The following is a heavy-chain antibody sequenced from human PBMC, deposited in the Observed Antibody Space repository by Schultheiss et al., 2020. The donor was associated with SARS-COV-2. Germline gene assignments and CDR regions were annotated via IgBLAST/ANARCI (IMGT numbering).Heavy chain of an antibody. J-gene: IGHJ6*02. CDR2: IIPILGIA. CDR3: ARDTMEDIVATMLGYYYYYGLDV. D-gene: IGHD5-12*01. V-gene: IGHV1-69*04. CDR1: GYTFTGYY. Sequence: SVKVPCKASGYTFTGYYMHWVRQAPGQGLEWMERIIPILGIANYAQKFQGRVTMTTDTSTSTAYLEMRGLRSEDTAVYYCARDTMEDIVATMLGYYYYYGLDVWGHGTTVTVSS.